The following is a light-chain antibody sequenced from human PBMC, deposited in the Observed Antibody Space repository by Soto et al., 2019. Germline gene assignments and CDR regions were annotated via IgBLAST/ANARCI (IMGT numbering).Light chain of an antibody. CDR1: SSDIGSYNR. Sequence: QSALTQPPSVSGSPGQSVTISCTGISSDIGSYNRVSWYQQPPGTAPKLMIYEVNNRPSGVPDRFSGSTSGNTASLTISGLQAEDEADYYCSLYTSISTDVFGTGTQLTVL. CDR2: EVN. V-gene: IGLV2-18*01. CDR3: SLYTSISTDV. J-gene: IGLJ7*01.